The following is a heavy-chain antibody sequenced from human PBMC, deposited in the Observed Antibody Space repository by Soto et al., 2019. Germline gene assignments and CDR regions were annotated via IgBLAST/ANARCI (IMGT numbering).Heavy chain of an antibody. D-gene: IGHD3-22*01. J-gene: IGHJ6*02. CDR1: GFTLSSYS. CDR3: ARDAHRITTIVVVPAGMDV. Sequence: GGSLRLSCAASGFTLSSYSMNWVRQAPGKGLEWVSYISSSSSTIYYADSVKGRFTISRDNAKNSLYLQMNSLRDEDTAVYYCARDAHRITTIVVVPAGMDVWGQGTTVTVSS. V-gene: IGHV3-48*02. CDR2: ISSSSSTI.